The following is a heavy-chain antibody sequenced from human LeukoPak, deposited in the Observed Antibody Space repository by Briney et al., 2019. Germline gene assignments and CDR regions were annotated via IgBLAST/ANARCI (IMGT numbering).Heavy chain of an antibody. CDR1: GGSFSGYY. CDR3: ASYRLNYYDSSGYYYVIGFDY. CDR2: IYYSGST. V-gene: IGHV4-34*01. Sequence: SETLSLTCAVYGGSFSGYYWGWIRQPPGKGLEWIGSIYYSGSTYYNPSLKSRVTISVDTSKNQFSLKLSSVTAADTAVYYCASYRLNYYDSSGYYYVIGFDYWGQGTLVTVSS. J-gene: IGHJ4*02. D-gene: IGHD3-22*01.